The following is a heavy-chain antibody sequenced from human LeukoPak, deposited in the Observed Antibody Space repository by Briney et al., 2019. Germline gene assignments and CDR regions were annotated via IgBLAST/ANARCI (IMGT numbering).Heavy chain of an antibody. CDR3: ARGRRYFDLLHGNWFDP. V-gene: IGHV4-34*01. D-gene: IGHD3-9*01. Sequence: PSEALSLTRAVYGGSFSGYFWSRIRQPPGKGLERIGEIIHSGGTNYYPSLKSRVTLSVDTSKIQFSLKLSSVTAADTAVYYCARGRRYFDLLHGNWFDPWGQGTLVTVSS. CDR2: IIHSGGT. J-gene: IGHJ5*02. CDR1: GGSFSGYF.